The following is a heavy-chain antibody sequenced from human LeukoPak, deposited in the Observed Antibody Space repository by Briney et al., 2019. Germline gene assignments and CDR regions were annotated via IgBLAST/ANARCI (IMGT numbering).Heavy chain of an antibody. J-gene: IGHJ4*02. CDR3: ARVSGGYSYGPLDY. V-gene: IGHV4-59*01. D-gene: IGHD5-18*01. CDR2: IYYSGST. Sequence: PSETLSLTCAVYGGSFSGYYWSWIRRPPGKGLEWIGYIYYSGSTSYNPSLKSRVTISVDTSKNQFSLKLSSVTAADTAVYYCARVSGGYSYGPLDYWGQGTLVTVSS. CDR1: GGSFSGYY.